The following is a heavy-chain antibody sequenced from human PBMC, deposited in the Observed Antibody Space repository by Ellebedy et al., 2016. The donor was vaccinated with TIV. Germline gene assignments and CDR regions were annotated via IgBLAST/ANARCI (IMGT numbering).Heavy chain of an antibody. CDR1: GFTLSDYW. Sequence: GGSLRLXXAASGFTLSDYWMTWVRQAPGKGLDWVANIKLDGSEKYYVYSVKGRFTISRDNAKKSLYLQMNGLRAEDTAVYYCARPFVRNWFDPWGQGTLVTVSS. CDR3: ARPFVRNWFDP. V-gene: IGHV3-7*03. D-gene: IGHD3-16*01. J-gene: IGHJ5*02. CDR2: IKLDGSEK.